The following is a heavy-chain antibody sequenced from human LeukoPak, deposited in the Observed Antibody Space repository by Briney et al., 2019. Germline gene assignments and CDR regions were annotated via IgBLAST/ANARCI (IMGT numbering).Heavy chain of an antibody. V-gene: IGHV4-39*07. Sequence: SETLSLTCTVSDGSISSSSYYWGWIRQPPGKGLEWIGSIYYSGSTCYNPSLKSRVTISVDTSKNQFSLKLSSVTAADTAVYYCARLGYYDFWSGFFYYYMDVWGKGTTVTVSS. CDR3: ARLGYYDFWSGFFYYYMDV. CDR1: DGSISSSSYY. J-gene: IGHJ6*03. CDR2: IYYSGST. D-gene: IGHD3-3*01.